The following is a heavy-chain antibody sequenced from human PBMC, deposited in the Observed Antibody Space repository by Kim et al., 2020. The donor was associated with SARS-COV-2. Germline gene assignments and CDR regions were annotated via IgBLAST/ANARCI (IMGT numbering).Heavy chain of an antibody. D-gene: IGHD3-22*01. V-gene: IGHV4-30-2*04. Sequence: NPHLRSRVTISEDTSKNQFSLRLTSVTAADTAVYYCASYYYDSSGYYYEYWGQGTLVTVSS. CDR3: ASYYYDSSGYYYEY. J-gene: IGHJ4*02.